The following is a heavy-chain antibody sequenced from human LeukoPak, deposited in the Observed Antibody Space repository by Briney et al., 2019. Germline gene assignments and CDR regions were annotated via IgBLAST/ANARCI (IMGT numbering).Heavy chain of an antibody. J-gene: IGHJ4*02. CDR3: ASLDSSGWYYFDD. Sequence: SETLSLTCAVYGGSFSGYYWSWIRQPPGKGLEWIGEINHSGSTNYNPSLKSRVTISVDTSKNQFSLKLSSVTAADTAAYYCASLDSSGWYYFDDWGQGTLVTVSS. D-gene: IGHD6-19*01. CDR1: GGSFSGYY. V-gene: IGHV4-34*01. CDR2: INHSGST.